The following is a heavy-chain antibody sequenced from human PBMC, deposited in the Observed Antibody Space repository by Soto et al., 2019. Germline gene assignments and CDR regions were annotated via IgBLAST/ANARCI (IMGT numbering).Heavy chain of an antibody. CDR3: AGEGVTSSMSLPWMGYHYYGLDV. CDR2: IMPMFGVT. D-gene: IGHD2-2*01. V-gene: IGHV1-69*05. CDR1: GGTFNSHT. Sequence: QVQLVQSGAEVKKPGSSVKVSCRAPGGTFNSHTISWVRQAPGQGLEWMGGIMPMFGVTNYARKFQGRLTMTTNASTTTSYREVSGLTSEDTAVYYCAGEGVTSSMSLPWMGYHYYGLDVWGQGTTVIVSS. J-gene: IGHJ6*02.